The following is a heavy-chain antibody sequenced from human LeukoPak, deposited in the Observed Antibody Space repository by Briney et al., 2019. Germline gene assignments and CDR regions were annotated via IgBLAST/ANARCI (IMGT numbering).Heavy chain of an antibody. CDR1: GGSFSGYY. J-gene: IGHJ6*02. D-gene: IGHD3-3*01. CDR3: ARDNRDFWSGYYIPSGYYYYYGMDV. CDR2: IKQDGSEK. V-gene: IGHV3-7*01. Sequence: PSETLSLTCAVYGGSFSGYYWSWIRQPPGKGLEWVANIKQDGSEKYYVDSVKGRFTISRDNAKNSLYLQMNSLRAEDTAVYYCARDNRDFWSGYYIPSGYYYYYGMDVWGQGTTVTVSS.